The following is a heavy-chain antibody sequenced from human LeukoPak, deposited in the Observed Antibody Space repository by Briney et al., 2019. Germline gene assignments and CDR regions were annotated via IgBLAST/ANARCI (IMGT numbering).Heavy chain of an antibody. J-gene: IGHJ5*02. CDR2: INHSGST. V-gene: IGHV4-34*01. CDR1: GGSFSGYY. D-gene: IGHD3-9*01. Sequence: TLSLTCAVYGGSFSGYYWSWIRQPPGKGLEWIGEINHSGSTNYNPSLKSRVTISVDTSKNQFSLKLSSVTAADTAVYYCARIQPDYDILTGLYNWFDPWGQGTLVTVSS. CDR3: ARIQPDYDILTGLYNWFDP.